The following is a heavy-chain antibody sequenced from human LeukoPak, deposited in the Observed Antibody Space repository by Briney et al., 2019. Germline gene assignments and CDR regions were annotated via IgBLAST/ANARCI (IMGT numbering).Heavy chain of an antibody. J-gene: IGHJ4*02. CDR3: ARGQYQLLRRHPAKYYFDY. CDR2: ISAYNGKT. CDR1: GYTFTSYG. D-gene: IGHD2-2*01. V-gene: IGHV1-18*04. Sequence: ASVKVSCKGSGYTFTSYGISWVRQAPGQGVEWMGWISAYNGKTNYAQKLQGRVTMTTDTSTSTAYMELRSLRSDDTAVYYCARGQYQLLRRHPAKYYFDYWGQGTLVTVSS.